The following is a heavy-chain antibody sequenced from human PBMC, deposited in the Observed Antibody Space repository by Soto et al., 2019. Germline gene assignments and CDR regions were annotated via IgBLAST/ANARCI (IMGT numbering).Heavy chain of an antibody. J-gene: IGHJ4*02. V-gene: IGHV4-59*01. Sequence: PSETLSLTCTVSGGSISSYYWSWIRQPPGKGLEWIGYIYYSGSTNYNPSLKSRVTISVDTSKNQFSLKLSSVTAADTAVYYCARDASEMATNEFDYWGQGTLVTVSS. CDR1: GGSISSYY. D-gene: IGHD5-12*01. CDR2: IYYSGST. CDR3: ARDASEMATNEFDY.